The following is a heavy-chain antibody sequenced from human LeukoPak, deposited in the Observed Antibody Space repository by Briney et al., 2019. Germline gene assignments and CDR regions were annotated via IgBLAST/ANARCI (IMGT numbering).Heavy chain of an antibody. CDR2: ISSSGSTI. CDR3: AREIFHGSGSPRLDY. D-gene: IGHD3-10*01. CDR1: GFTFSSYE. Sequence: GGSLRLSCAASGFTFSSYEMNWVRQAPGKGLEWVSYISSSGSTIYYADSVKGRFTFSRDNAKNSLYLQMNSLRAEDTAVYYCAREIFHGSGSPRLDYWGQGTLVTVSS. J-gene: IGHJ4*02. V-gene: IGHV3-48*03.